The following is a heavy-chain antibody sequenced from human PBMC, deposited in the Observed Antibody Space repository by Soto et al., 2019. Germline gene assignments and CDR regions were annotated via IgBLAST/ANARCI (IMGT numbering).Heavy chain of an antibody. D-gene: IGHD2-2*01. J-gene: IGHJ6*02. CDR1: GFTFSSYA. Sequence: PGGSLRLSCAASGFTFSSYAMSWVRQAPGKGLEWVSAISGSGGSTYYADSVKDRFTISRDNSKNTLYLQMNSLRAEDTAVYYCAKDELGYCISTSCPPDYYYGMDVWGQGTTVTVSS. CDR3: AKDELGYCISTSCPPDYYYGMDV. CDR2: ISGSGGST. V-gene: IGHV3-23*01.